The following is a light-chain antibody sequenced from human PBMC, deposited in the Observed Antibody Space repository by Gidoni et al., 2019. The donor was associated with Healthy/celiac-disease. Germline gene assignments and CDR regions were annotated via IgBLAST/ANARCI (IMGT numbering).Light chain of an antibody. CDR2: AAS. J-gene: IGKJ2*01. Sequence: DIQMTQSPSSLSASVGDRVTITCRASQSISSYLHWYQQKPGKAPKLLIYAASSLQSGVPSRFSCSGSGTDFTLTISSLQPEDFATYYCQQSYSTPPYTFGQGTKLEIK. CDR1: QSISSY. V-gene: IGKV1-39*01. CDR3: QQSYSTPPYT.